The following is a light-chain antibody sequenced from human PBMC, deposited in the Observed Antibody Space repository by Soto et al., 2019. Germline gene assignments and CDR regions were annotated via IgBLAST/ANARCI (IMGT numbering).Light chain of an antibody. CDR2: GVS. J-gene: IGKJ4*01. CDR1: QSVSSN. V-gene: IGKV3-15*01. CDR3: QQYNTFFT. Sequence: EIVMTQSPATLSVSPGERATLSCRASQSVSSNLAWYQQKPGQAPRLLIYGVSTRATGIPARFSGSGSGTEFTLTISSLQSEDFAVYYWQQYNTFFTFGGGTKVEI.